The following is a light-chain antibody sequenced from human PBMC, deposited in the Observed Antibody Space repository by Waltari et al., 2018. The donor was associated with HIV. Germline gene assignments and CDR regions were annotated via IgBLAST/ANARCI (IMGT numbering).Light chain of an antibody. V-gene: IGLV2-11*01. CDR2: DVT. CDR1: SSNVGGYNY. Sequence: QSALTQPRSVSGSPGQSVTISCTGTSSNVGGYNYVSWYQQNPGKAPKFIIVDVTKRPPGVPYPVSGSQSCNTASLTISGLQAEDEADYYCCSYAGNYPVLFGGGTKLTVL. CDR3: CSYAGNYPVL. J-gene: IGLJ3*02.